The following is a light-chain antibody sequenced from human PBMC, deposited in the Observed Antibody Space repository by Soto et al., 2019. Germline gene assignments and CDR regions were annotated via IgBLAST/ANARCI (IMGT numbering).Light chain of an antibody. V-gene: IGLV2-18*02. Sequence: QSALTQPPSVSGSPGQSVAISCTGTSSDVGSYNRVSWYQQPPGAAPKLMIYEVSNRPSGVPDRFSGSKSGNTASLTSSGLQAEDEDDYYCNSYTGSSTYVFGTGTKLTVL. CDR1: SSDVGSYNR. CDR2: EVS. J-gene: IGLJ1*01. CDR3: NSYTGSSTYV.